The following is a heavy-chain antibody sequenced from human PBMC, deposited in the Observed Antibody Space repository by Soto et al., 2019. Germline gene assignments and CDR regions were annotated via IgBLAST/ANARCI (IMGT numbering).Heavy chain of an antibody. D-gene: IGHD3-22*01. Sequence: QVQLVESGGGVVQPGRSLRLSCAASGFTFSSYGMHWVRQAPGKGLEWVAVISNDGSNKYYADSVKGRFTISRDNSKNTPYLQLNSMRAEDTAVYYCAKEWVYDSSGWSFDYWGPGTLVTVSS. CDR1: GFTFSSYG. CDR2: ISNDGSNK. V-gene: IGHV3-30*18. CDR3: AKEWVYDSSGWSFDY. J-gene: IGHJ4*02.